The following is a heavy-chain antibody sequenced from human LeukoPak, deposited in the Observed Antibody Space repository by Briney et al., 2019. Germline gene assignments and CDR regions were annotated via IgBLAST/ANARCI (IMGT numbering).Heavy chain of an antibody. D-gene: IGHD3-22*01. CDR1: GITFSSYA. V-gene: IGHV3-33*06. CDR2: IWYDGSNK. J-gene: IGHJ1*01. Sequence: PGGSLRLSCAASAASGITFSSYAMHWVRQAPGKGLEWVAVIWYDGSNKSYGDSVKGRFTISRDNSKNTVYLQMNSLRAEDTAVYYCAKDISGGSGYSQSLQYRGQGTLVTVSS. CDR3: AKDISGGSGYSQSLQY.